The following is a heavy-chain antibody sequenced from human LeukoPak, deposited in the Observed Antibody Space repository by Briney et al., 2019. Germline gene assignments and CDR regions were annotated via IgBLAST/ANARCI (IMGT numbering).Heavy chain of an antibody. V-gene: IGHV5-51*01. Sequence: GESLKISCQASGYLFSNYYLGWARQMPGKGLEWMGIIYPGDSGTRYSPSFQGQVTMSADTSTKRAYLQWNSLKASDTATYYCARGGSSPFYFGGQVFWGQGTVVTVSS. J-gene: IGHJ1*01. D-gene: IGHD3-10*01. CDR3: ARGGSSPFYFGGQVF. CDR1: GYLFSNYY. CDR2: IYPGDSGT.